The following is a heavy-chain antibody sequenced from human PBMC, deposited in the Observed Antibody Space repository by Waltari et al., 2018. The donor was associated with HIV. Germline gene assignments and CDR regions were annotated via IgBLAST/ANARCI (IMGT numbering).Heavy chain of an antibody. CDR3: AREWGRHSGSYSSGG. Sequence: QVQLVQSGAEVKKPGSSVKVSCKASGGTFSSYTISWVRQAPGQGLEWMGRIIPILGIANYAQKFQGRVTITADKSTSTAYMELSSLRSEDTAVYYCAREWGRHSGSYSSGGWGQGTLVTVSS. J-gene: IGHJ4*02. CDR1: GGTFSSYT. CDR2: IIPILGIA. D-gene: IGHD1-26*01. V-gene: IGHV1-69*08.